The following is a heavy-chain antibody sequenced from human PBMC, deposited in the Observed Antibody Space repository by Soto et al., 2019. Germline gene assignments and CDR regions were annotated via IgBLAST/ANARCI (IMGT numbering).Heavy chain of an antibody. V-gene: IGHV3-9*01. CDR2: ISWNSNII. CDR1: GLTFVDYA. CDR3: AKGGPDGFCSGGRCYFDY. J-gene: IGHJ4*02. Sequence: EVQLVESGGGLVQPGRSLRLSCAASGLTFVDYAMHWVRRVPGKGLEWVSSISWNSNIIGYADSVKGRFTISRDNAKNSQYLQINSLRPEDTALYYCAKGGPDGFCSGGRCYFDYWGQGTLVTVSS. D-gene: IGHD2-15*01.